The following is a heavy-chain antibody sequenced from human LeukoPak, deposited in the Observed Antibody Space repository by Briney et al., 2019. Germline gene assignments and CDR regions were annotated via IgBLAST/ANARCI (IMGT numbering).Heavy chain of an antibody. D-gene: IGHD1-26*01. CDR3: AREGGIVGAYYFDY. CDR1: GFTFSGYW. J-gene: IGHJ4*02. Sequence: GGSLRLSCAASGFTFSGYWMHWVRQAPGKGLVWVSRITSDGSGITYADSVKGRFTISRDNAKNSLYLQMNSLRAEDTAVYYCAREGGIVGAYYFDYWGQGTLVTVSS. CDR2: ITSDGSGI. V-gene: IGHV3-74*01.